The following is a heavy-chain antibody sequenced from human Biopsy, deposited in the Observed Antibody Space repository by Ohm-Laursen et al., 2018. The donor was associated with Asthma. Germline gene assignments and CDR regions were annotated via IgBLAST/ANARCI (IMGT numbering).Heavy chain of an antibody. CDR1: GFTFRSYG. J-gene: IGHJ6*02. CDR3: ARASVVKHYYYYGMDV. CDR2: ISYDGSDK. Sequence: SLRLSCAASGFTFRSYGMHWVRQAPGKGPEWVAFISYDGSDKFYADSVKGRFTTSRDNSQNTLDLHMNRLTFEDTAVYYCARASVVKHYYYYGMDVWGPGTTVTVFS. V-gene: IGHV3-30*19.